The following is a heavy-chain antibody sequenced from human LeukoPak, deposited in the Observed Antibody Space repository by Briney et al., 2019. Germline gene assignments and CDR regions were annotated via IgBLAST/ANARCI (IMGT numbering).Heavy chain of an antibody. J-gene: IGHJ3*02. CDR1: GFTLSTYE. Sequence: PGGSLRLSCAASGFTLSTYEMTWVRQAPGKGLEWISFITSSGSPTFYADSVKGRFTIFRDTAKNSLFLQMNNLRGEDTAVYYCARDIPSSTRAFDIWGQGTMVTVS. V-gene: IGHV3-48*03. CDR3: ARDIPSSTRAFDI. D-gene: IGHD2-15*01. CDR2: ITSSGSPT.